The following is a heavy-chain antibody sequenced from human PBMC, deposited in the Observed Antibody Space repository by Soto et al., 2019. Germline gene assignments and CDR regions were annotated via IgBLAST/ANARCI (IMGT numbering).Heavy chain of an antibody. V-gene: IGHV3-72*01. J-gene: IGHJ4*02. CDR2: SRNKANSYTT. D-gene: IGHD5-12*01. Sequence: PGGSLRLSCAASGFTFGDHYMDWVRQAPGKGLEWVGRSRNKANSYTTEYAASVKGRFTISRDDSKNSVYLQMNSLKTEDTAVYDCTRATIGRYEPDYWGQGTLVTVSS. CDR1: GFTFGDHY. CDR3: TRATIGRYEPDY.